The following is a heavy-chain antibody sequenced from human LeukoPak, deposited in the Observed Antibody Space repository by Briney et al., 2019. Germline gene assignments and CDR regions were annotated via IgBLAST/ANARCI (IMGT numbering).Heavy chain of an antibody. D-gene: IGHD3-22*01. Sequence: ASVKVSCKTSGYTFTHYYMHWVRQAPGQGRGWMGIINPGGGATTYAQQFQGRVTMGRDMPTSTVYMEVSSLRSEDTAVYYCARDYYETSGYLLIYWGQGTLVTVSS. CDR3: ARDYYETSGYLLIY. CDR1: GYTFTHYY. J-gene: IGHJ4*02. CDR2: INPGGGAT. V-gene: IGHV1-46*01.